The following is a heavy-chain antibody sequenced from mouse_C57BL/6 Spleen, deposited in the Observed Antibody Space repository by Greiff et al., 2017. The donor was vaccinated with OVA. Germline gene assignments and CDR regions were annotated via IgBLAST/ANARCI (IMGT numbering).Heavy chain of an antibody. CDR1: GYTFPRYW. Sequence: QVQLQQPGAALVKPGASVKMSCKASGYTFPRYWITWVKQRPGQGLAWLGDIYPGSGSPNYNEKFKSKATLTVDTSSSTAYMQLSSLTSEDSAVYYWARYPYDYVYAMDYWGQGTSVTVSS. J-gene: IGHJ4*01. CDR2: IYPGSGSP. CDR3: ARYPYDYVYAMDY. D-gene: IGHD2-4*01. V-gene: IGHV1-55*01.